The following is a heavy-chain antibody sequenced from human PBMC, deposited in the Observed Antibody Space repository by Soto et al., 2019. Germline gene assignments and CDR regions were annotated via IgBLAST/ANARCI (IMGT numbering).Heavy chain of an antibody. Sequence: EVQLVESGGGLVQPGGSLRLSCAASGFTLSSYWMSWVRQAPGKGLEWVANIKEDGSEKYYVDSVKGRFTISRDNAKNSLYLQMSSLRAEDTAVYYCASGAAAGSRGDAFEIWGQGTMVTVSS. J-gene: IGHJ3*02. D-gene: IGHD6-13*01. CDR3: ASGAAAGSRGDAFEI. CDR2: IKEDGSEK. V-gene: IGHV3-7*01. CDR1: GFTLSSYW.